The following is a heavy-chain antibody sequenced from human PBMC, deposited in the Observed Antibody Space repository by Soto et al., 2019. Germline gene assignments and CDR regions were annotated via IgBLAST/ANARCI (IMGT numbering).Heavy chain of an antibody. CDR2: ISAYNGNT. Sequence: QVQLVQSGAEVKKPGASVKVSCKASGYTFTSYGISWVRQAPGQGLEWMGWISAYNGNTNYAQKLQGRVTMTTDTTTSTAYVGLSSLRSDDTAVYYCAGEGVAGTGYYYYGLDVGGQGTSVTVSS. J-gene: IGHJ6*02. CDR1: GYTFTSYG. CDR3: AGEGVAGTGYYYYGLDV. V-gene: IGHV1-18*04. D-gene: IGHD6-19*01.